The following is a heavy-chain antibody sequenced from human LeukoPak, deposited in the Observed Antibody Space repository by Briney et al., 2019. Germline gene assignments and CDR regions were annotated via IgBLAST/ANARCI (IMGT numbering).Heavy chain of an antibody. CDR1: GFTFSDFF. D-gene: IGHD2/OR15-2a*01. J-gene: IGHJ4*02. CDR3: ARSSSYPEY. Sequence: GGSRRLSCAASGFTFSDFFMSWIRQAPGKGLEWLSYITHVSGIIYTADSVKGRFTVYRDNAKNSLYLQMNSLTAEDTAVYYCARSSSYPEYWGQGTLVTVSS. V-gene: IGHV3-11*01. CDR2: ITHVSGII.